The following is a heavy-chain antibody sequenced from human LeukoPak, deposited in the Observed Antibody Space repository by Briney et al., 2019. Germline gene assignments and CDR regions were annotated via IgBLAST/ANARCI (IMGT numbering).Heavy chain of an antibody. J-gene: IGHJ4*02. CDR2: ICTSGST. D-gene: IGHD1-1*01. CDR3: ARHGSGSPSVHFDY. Sequence: PSETLSLTCTVSGCSISSNYCSWSWQPAAKGLEWIGRICTSGSTNYNPYLKSRVTMSVDTSKNPFSLKLSSVNAGDTAVYYCARHGSGSPSVHFDYWGQGTLVTVSS. CDR1: GCSISSNY. V-gene: IGHV4-4*07.